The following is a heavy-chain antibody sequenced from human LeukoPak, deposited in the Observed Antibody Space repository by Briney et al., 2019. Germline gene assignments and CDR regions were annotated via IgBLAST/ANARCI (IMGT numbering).Heavy chain of an antibody. CDR3: ARVYSSSLYYYYMDV. CDR1: GYTFTSYD. D-gene: IGHD6-6*01. J-gene: IGHJ6*03. Sequence: GASVKVSCKASGYTFTSYDINWVRQAAGQGLEWMGWINPNSGGTNYAQKFQGRVTMTRDTSISTAYMELSRLRSDDTAVYYCARVYSSSLYYYYMDVWGKGTTVTVSS. V-gene: IGHV1-2*02. CDR2: INPNSGGT.